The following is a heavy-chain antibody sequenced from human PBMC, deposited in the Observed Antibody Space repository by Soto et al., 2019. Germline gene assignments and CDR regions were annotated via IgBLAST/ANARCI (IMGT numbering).Heavy chain of an antibody. CDR3: ARDLKFRGWGRDGY. CDR1: GFTFSSYW. Sequence: GGSLRLSCAASGFTFSSYWMSWVRQAPGKGLEWVANIKQDGSEKYYVDSVKGRFTISRDNAKNSLYLQMNSLRAEDTAVYYCARDLKFRGWGRDGYWGQGTLVTVSS. V-gene: IGHV3-7*01. D-gene: IGHD7-27*01. CDR2: IKQDGSEK. J-gene: IGHJ4*02.